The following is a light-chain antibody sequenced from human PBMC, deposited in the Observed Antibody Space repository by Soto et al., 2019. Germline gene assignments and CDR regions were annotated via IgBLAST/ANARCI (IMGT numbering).Light chain of an antibody. Sequence: SSELSHPPSGSVAPGQTASITCGGNNIGSESVHWYQQGPGQAPVLVVYDDSDRPSGIPERFSGSNSANTATLTISRVEAGEEVDYYCQVWYSSNDIYVFASGAKVTV. V-gene: IGLV3-21*02. CDR2: DDS. CDR1: NIGSES. J-gene: IGLJ1*01. CDR3: QVWYSSNDIYV.